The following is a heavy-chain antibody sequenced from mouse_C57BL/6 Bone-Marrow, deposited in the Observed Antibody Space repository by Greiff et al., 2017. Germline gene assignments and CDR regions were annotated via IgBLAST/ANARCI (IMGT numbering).Heavy chain of an antibody. V-gene: IGHV1-81*01. CDR3: ARYYDYDLYYFDY. Sequence: QVQLKQSGAELARPGASVKLSCKASGYTFTSYGISWVKQRTGQGLEWIGEIYPRSGNTYYTEKFKGKATLTADKSSSTAYMELRSLTSEDSAVYFCARYYDYDLYYFDYGGQGTTLTVSS. J-gene: IGHJ2*01. CDR1: GYTFTSYG. D-gene: IGHD2-4*01. CDR2: IYPRSGNT.